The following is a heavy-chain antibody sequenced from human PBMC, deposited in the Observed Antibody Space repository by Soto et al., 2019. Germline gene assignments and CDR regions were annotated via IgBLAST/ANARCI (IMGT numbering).Heavy chain of an antibody. CDR3: ARSGIAAAGSYNWFDP. Sequence: QVQLQESGPGLVKPSETLSLTCTVSGGSISSYYWSWIRQPPGKGLEWIGYIYYSGSTNYNTSLKSRVTISVDTSKNQFSLKLSSVTAADTAVYYCARSGIAAAGSYNWFDPWGQGTLVTVSS. J-gene: IGHJ5*02. CDR2: IYYSGST. D-gene: IGHD6-13*01. CDR1: GGSISSYY. V-gene: IGHV4-59*01.